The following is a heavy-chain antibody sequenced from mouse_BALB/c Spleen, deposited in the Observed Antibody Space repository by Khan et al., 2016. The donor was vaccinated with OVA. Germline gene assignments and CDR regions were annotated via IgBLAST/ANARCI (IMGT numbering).Heavy chain of an antibody. CDR2: ISSGGDYT. CDR1: GFTFSNYG. CDR3: ASHLTGSFAY. D-gene: IGHD4-1*01. Sequence: EVELVESGGDLVKPGGSLKLSCAASGFTFSNYGMSWVRQTPDKRLEWVATISSGGDYTYYPDSVKGRFTISRDNAKNTLYLQMSSLKSEDTAMYYCASHLTGSFAYGGQGTLVTVFA. V-gene: IGHV5-6*01. J-gene: IGHJ3*01.